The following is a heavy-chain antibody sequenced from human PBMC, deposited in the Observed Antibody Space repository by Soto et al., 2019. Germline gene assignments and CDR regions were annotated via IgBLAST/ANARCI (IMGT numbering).Heavy chain of an antibody. CDR2: IYYRGNT. J-gene: IGHJ4*02. CDR3: ARLEGLATISYYFDY. D-gene: IGHD3-9*01. V-gene: IGHV4-39*01. Sequence: SETLSLTCSVSGDSINSDSYYWGWIRQPPRKGLEWVGSIYYRGNTYYNPSLKTRVTISLDKSKSQFSLKLNSVTAADSAVYFCARLEGLATISYYFDYWGQGTLVTVSS. CDR1: GDSINSDSYY.